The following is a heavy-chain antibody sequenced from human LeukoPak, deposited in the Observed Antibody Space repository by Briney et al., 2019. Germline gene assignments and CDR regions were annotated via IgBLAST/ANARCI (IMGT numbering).Heavy chain of an antibody. CDR3: ARRRPGYYFDY. CDR1: GGSFSGYY. D-gene: IGHD6-13*01. CDR2: INPRGST. J-gene: IGHJ4*02. V-gene: IGHV4-34*01. Sequence: KPSETLSLSCGVYGGSFSGYYWSWIRQPTGKGLEWIGEINPRGSTNYNPSLKSRVTLSADTSKNQFSLTLNSVTAADTAVYYCARRRPGYYFDYWGQGTLVTVSS.